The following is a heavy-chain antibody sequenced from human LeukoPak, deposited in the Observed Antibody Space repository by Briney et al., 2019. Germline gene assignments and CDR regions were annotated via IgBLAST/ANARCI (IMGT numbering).Heavy chain of an antibody. D-gene: IGHD4-11*01. Sequence: GGSLRLSCAASGFTFSSYWMSWVRQAPGKGLEWVANIKQDGSETYYVDSVKGRFTISRDNAENSLYLRMNSLRAEDTAVYYCARSGNYGVNWFDPWGQGTLVTVSS. CDR2: IKQDGSET. V-gene: IGHV3-7*01. J-gene: IGHJ5*01. CDR3: ARSGNYGVNWFDP. CDR1: GFTFSSYW.